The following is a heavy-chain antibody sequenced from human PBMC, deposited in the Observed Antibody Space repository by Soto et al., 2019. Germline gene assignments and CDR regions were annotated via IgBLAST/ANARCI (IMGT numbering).Heavy chain of an antibody. D-gene: IGHD3-9*01. Sequence: ASVKVSCKASGYTFTIYGISWVRQAPGQGLEWMGWISAYNGNTDYAQKLQGRVTMTTDTSTSTAYMELRSLRSDDTAVYYCARVRFYDILTGNSDAFDIWGQGTMVTVSS. V-gene: IGHV1-18*01. J-gene: IGHJ3*02. CDR1: GYTFTIYG. CDR2: ISAYNGNT. CDR3: ARVRFYDILTGNSDAFDI.